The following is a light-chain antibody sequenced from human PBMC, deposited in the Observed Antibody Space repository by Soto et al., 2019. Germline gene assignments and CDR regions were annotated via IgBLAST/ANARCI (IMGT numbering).Light chain of an antibody. CDR1: RSNIGAGYD. Sequence: QAVLTQPPSVSGATGQRVTISCTGSRSNIGAGYDVHWYQQLPGTAPKVLIHGNNNRPSGVPDRLSGSNSGTSASLAITGLQTEDEADYYCQSYDNRLSGYVFGTGTKLTVL. V-gene: IGLV1-40*01. J-gene: IGLJ1*01. CDR3: QSYDNRLSGYV. CDR2: GNN.